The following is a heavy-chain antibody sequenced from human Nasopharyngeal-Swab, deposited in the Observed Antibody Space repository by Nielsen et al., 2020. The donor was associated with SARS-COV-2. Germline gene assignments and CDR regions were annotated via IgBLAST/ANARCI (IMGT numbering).Heavy chain of an antibody. Sequence: GESLKISCAASGFTFSAYDMNWVRQAPGKGLEWVSYISSTGSTINYADSVKGLVTISRDNAKNSLYLQMNSLRAEDTAVYYCARDGNLRTVMYFDLWGRGSLFTVSS. CDR2: ISSTGSTI. J-gene: IGHJ2*01. CDR3: ARDGNLRTVMYFDL. CDR1: GFTFSAYD. D-gene: IGHD4-17*01. V-gene: IGHV3-48*03.